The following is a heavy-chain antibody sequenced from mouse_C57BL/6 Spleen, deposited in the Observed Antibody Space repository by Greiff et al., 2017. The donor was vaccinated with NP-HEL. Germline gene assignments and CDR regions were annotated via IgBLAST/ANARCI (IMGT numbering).Heavy chain of an antibody. CDR2: INPNNGGT. V-gene: IGHV1-26*01. CDR3: ARYYGGNWYFDV. J-gene: IGHJ1*03. D-gene: IGHD1-1*01. CDR1: GYTFTDYY. Sequence: EVQLQQSGPELVKPGASVKISCKASGYTFTDYYMNWVKQSHGKSLEWIGDINPNNGGTSYNQKFKGKATLTVDKSSSTAYMELRSLTSEDSAVYYCARYYGGNWYFDVWGTRTTVTVSS.